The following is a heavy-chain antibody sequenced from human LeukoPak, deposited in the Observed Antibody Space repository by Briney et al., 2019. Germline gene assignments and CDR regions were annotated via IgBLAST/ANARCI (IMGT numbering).Heavy chain of an antibody. CDR1: GFTFSGYS. D-gene: IGHD6-19*01. CDR3: ARRRDVYSSRHFDY. Sequence: PGGSLKLSCAASGFTFSGYSMNWVRQAPGKGLEWVASISSGNSYIHFADSVKGRFTVSRDNARDSLYLQMDSLRADDTAVYYCARRRDVYSSRHFDYWGQGTLVTVSS. V-gene: IGHV3-21*01. J-gene: IGHJ4*02. CDR2: ISSGNSYI.